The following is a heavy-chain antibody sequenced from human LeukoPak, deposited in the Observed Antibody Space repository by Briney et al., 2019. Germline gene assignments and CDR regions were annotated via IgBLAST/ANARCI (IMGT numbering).Heavy chain of an antibody. CDR1: GFTFSNYA. CDR3: AKDLIAVVPALED. Sequence: GGSLRLSCEASGFTFSNYAMSWVRQAPGKGLEWVSSIGYSGSDTYYADSVKGRFTISRDNSKNTLYLQMNSLRAEDTAVYYCAKDLIAVVPALEDWGQGTLVTVSS. D-gene: IGHD2-2*01. CDR2: IGYSGSDT. V-gene: IGHV3-23*01. J-gene: IGHJ4*02.